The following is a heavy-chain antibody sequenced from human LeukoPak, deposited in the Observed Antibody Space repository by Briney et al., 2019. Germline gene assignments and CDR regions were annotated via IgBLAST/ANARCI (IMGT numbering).Heavy chain of an antibody. V-gene: IGHV3-21*01. J-gene: IGHJ4*02. CDR3: ARERRRTWEYQLLPDFDY. CDR1: GFTFSSYS. D-gene: IGHD2-2*01. CDR2: ISSSSSYI. Sequence: GGSLRLSCAASGFTFSSYSMNWVRQAPGKGLEWVSSISSSSSYIYYADSVKGRFTISRGNAKNSLYLQMNSLRAEDTAVYYCARERRRTWEYQLLPDFDYWGQGTLVTVSS.